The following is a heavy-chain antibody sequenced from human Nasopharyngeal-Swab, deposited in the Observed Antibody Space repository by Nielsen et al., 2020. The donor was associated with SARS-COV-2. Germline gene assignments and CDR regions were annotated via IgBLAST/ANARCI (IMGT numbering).Heavy chain of an antibody. CDR3: ARVFVPYGQLPSQFDY. CDR2: IDYSGDS. V-gene: IGHV4-31*03. Sequence: LRLSCSVSGDSISNGGFYWIWVRQHPGKGLQWIGHIDYSGDSYYNPSLKSRVSVSVDTSKNHFSLKVNSVTAADTAIYYCARVFVPYGQLPSQFDYWGQGLLVTVSS. D-gene: IGHD2-2*01. J-gene: IGHJ4*02. CDR1: GDSISNGGFY.